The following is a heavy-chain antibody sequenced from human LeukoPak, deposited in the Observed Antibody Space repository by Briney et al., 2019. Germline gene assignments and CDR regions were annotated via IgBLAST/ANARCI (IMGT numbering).Heavy chain of an antibody. J-gene: IGHJ4*02. Sequence: GGSLRLSCSAPGFTFSSYAMTWVRQAPGKGLEWVSTVSSSDSSSYYADSVKGQFTISRDNSKNTLYLQMNSLRAEDTAVYYCAKGRGYCSGGSCYSDYWGQGTLVTVSS. CDR1: GFTFSSYA. CDR2: VSSSDSSS. V-gene: IGHV3-23*01. D-gene: IGHD2-15*01. CDR3: AKGRGYCSGGSCYSDY.